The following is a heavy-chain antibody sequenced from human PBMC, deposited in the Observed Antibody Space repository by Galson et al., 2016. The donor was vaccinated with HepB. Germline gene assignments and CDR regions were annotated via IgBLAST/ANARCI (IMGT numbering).Heavy chain of an antibody. CDR1: GFHFSGYG. D-gene: IGHD3-10*01. CDR2: IWFDGTYK. Sequence: SLRLSCAASGFHFSGYGMHWVRQAPGKGLEWVALIWFDGTYKYYADSVKGRFTISSDNGENTLFLQMNSLTPQGTAVYYCARGQGGFEGFVHWGQGTLVTVS. V-gene: IGHV3-33*01. J-gene: IGHJ5*02. CDR3: ARGQGGFEGFVH.